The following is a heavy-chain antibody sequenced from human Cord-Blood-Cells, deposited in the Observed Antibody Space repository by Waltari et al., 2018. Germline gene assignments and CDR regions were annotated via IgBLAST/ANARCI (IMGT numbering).Heavy chain of an antibody. J-gene: IGHJ6*02. V-gene: IGHV1-2*02. CDR1: GYTFTGHY. D-gene: IGHD3-22*01. Sequence: QVQLVQSGAEVKKPGASVKVSCKASGYTFTGHYMHWVRQAPGQGLEWMGWINPNSGGTNYAQKFQGRVTMTRDTSISTAYMELSRLRSDDTAVYYCARDHYDSSGYYYYYGMDVWGQGTTVTVSS. CDR3: ARDHYDSSGYYYYYGMDV. CDR2: INPNSGGT.